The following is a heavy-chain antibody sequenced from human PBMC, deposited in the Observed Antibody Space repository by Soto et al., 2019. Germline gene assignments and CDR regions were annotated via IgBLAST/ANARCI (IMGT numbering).Heavy chain of an antibody. CDR3: AKVPGNLYCSGGSCYPYYFDY. D-gene: IGHD2-15*01. J-gene: IGHJ4*02. CDR1: GFTFSSYA. CDR2: ISGSGGST. V-gene: IGHV3-23*01. Sequence: GGSLRLSCAASGFTFSSYAMSWVRQAPGKGLEWVSAISGSGGSTYYADSVKGRFTISRDNSKNTLYLQMNSLRAEDTAVYYCAKVPGNLYCSGGSCYPYYFDYWGQGTLVTVSS.